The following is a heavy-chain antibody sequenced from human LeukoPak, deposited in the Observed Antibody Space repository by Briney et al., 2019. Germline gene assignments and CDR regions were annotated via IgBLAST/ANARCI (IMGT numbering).Heavy chain of an antibody. D-gene: IGHD5-18*01. CDR2: ISSSSSSI. V-gene: IGHV3-21*01. CDR1: GFTFNSYS. CDR3: ARASGDIVETATMGSY. J-gene: IGHJ4*02. Sequence: GGSLRLSCAASGFTFNSYSMNWVRQAPGKGPEWVSSISSSSSSIYYADSVKGRFTISRDNAKNSLYLQMNSLRDEDTAVYYCARASGDIVETATMGSYWGQGTLVTVSS.